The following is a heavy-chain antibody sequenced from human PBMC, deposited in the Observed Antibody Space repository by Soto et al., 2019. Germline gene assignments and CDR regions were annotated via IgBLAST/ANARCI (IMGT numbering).Heavy chain of an antibody. V-gene: IGHV3-23*01. CDR2: ISGSGGST. D-gene: IGHD2-2*01. CDR3: AKDLVVVPAAMGAFDI. CDR1: GFTFSSYA. Sequence: GESLKISCAASGFTFSSYAMSWVRQAPGKGLEWVSAISGSGGSTYYADSVKGRFTISRDNSKNTLYLQMNSLRAEDTAVYYCAKDLVVVPAAMGAFDIWGQGTMVTVSS. J-gene: IGHJ3*02.